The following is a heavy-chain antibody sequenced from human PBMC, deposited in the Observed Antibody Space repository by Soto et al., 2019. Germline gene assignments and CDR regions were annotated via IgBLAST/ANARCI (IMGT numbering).Heavy chain of an antibody. J-gene: IGHJ4*02. CDR3: AKEGGAYGGYNDD. CDR1: GCTCGDYG. D-gene: IGHD5-12*01. CDR2: ISSSSSSTI. V-gene: IGHV3-48*01. Sequence: GGSLRVSCGASGCTCGDYGGNWVRQAPGKGLEWVSYISSSSSSTIYYADSVKGRFTISRDNAKNSLYLQMNSLRAEDTAVYYCAKEGGAYGGYNDDWGQGTLVTVSS.